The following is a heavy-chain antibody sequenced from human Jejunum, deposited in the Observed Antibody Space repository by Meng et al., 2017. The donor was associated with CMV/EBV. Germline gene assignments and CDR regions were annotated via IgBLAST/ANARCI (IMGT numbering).Heavy chain of an antibody. Sequence: SFAASGFTFNSYWMHWVRQAPGKGLVWVSRINSDGSTTTYADSVKGRFTTSRDNAKNTLYLQMSSLRAEDTAVYYCRVWSYDFDHWGQGMLVTVLL. D-gene: IGHD1-26*01. CDR1: GFTFNSYW. V-gene: IGHV3-74*01. CDR3: RVWSYDFDH. CDR2: INSDGSTT. J-gene: IGHJ4*02.